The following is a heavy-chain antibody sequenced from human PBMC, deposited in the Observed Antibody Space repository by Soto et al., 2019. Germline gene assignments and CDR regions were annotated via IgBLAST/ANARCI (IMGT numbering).Heavy chain of an antibody. V-gene: IGHV3-30-3*01. CDR3: SYDTFGDKDF. D-gene: IGHD3-9*01. CDR2: ISYDGSNK. CDR1: GFTFSSYA. J-gene: IGHJ4*02. Sequence: GGSLRLSCAASGFTFSSYAMHWVRQAPGKGLEWVAVISYDGSNKSYADSVKGRFTISRDNAKNTLHLQMNSLGVEDTALYYCSYDTFGDKDFWGQGTPVTVSS.